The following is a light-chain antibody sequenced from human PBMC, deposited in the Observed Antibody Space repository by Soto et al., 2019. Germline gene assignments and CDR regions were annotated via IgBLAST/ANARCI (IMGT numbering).Light chain of an antibody. V-gene: IGKV3-15*01. J-gene: IGKJ1*01. CDR1: QSVFSS. CDR2: GAA. CDR3: QQYHNWPA. Sequence: EIVMTQSPATLSESPGERATLSCRASQSVFSSLAWYQQKPGQAPRLLIYGAATRATGIPGRFSGSGSGTEFTLTISSLQSEDFAVYYCQQYHNWPAFGQGTKVDIK.